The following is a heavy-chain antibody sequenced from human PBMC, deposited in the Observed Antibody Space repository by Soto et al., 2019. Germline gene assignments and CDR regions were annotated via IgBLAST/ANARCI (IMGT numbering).Heavy chain of an antibody. D-gene: IGHD3-22*01. J-gene: IGHJ4*02. CDR3: APHYPDSSGYFDH. CDR2: INPNNSAT. CDR1: GYIFTGNY. Sequence: GPSVKVSCKASGYIFTGNYMHWVRQAPGQELEYMGWINPNNSATNYAQNFQGRVTMTWDTSISTAYMEVRRLRSDDTAVYYCAPHYPDSSGYFDHWGQGTLVTVSS. V-gene: IGHV1-2*02.